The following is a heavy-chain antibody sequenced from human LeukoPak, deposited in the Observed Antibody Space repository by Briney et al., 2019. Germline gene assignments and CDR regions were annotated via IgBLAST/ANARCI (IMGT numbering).Heavy chain of an antibody. J-gene: IGHJ4*02. D-gene: IGHD3-16*01. CDR3: ARDRLGSYDY. Sequence: SETLSLTCTVSGGSISSSSYYWGWIRQPPGKGLEWIGSIYYSGSTYYNPSLKSRVSMSVDTSKNQFSLKLSSVTAADTAVYYCARDRLGSYDYWGQGTLVTVSS. V-gene: IGHV4-39*07. CDR1: GGSISSSSYY. CDR2: IYYSGST.